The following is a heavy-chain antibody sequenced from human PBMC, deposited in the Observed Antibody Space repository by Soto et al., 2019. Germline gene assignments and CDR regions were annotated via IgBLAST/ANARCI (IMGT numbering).Heavy chain of an antibody. Sequence: EVQLVQSGAEVTEPGESLKISCKGSGYSFPTHWIGWVRQMPGKGLEWMGIIYPGDSDTRYSPSFQGQVTISVDKSINTAYLQWSTLKASDTAMYYCARWATVGTTTGFFDYWGQGTLVTVSS. CDR3: ARWATVGTTTGFFDY. D-gene: IGHD1-26*01. J-gene: IGHJ4*02. CDR1: GYSFPTHW. CDR2: IYPGDSDT. V-gene: IGHV5-51*01.